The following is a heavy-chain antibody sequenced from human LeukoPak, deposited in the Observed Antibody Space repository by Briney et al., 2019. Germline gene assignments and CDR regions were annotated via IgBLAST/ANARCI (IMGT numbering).Heavy chain of an antibody. CDR3: AKELKIAVVGTVAFDI. J-gene: IGHJ3*02. Sequence: GGSLTLFCAASGFTFSSYAMNWVRQAPGKELEWVSVISGGGDSTYYADSVKGRFTISRDNSKNTLYLQMNSLRAEDTAVYYCAKELKIAVVGTVAFDIWGQGTMVTVSS. D-gene: IGHD6-13*01. CDR2: ISGGGDST. CDR1: GFTFSSYA. V-gene: IGHV3-23*01.